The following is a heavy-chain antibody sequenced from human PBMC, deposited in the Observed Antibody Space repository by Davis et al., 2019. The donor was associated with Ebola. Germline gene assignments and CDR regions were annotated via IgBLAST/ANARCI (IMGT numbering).Heavy chain of an antibody. CDR3: AKDPMVRRTKGVY. CDR1: GFTFSTYS. J-gene: IGHJ4*02. D-gene: IGHD3-10*01. Sequence: PGGSLRLSCAASGFTFSTYSMSWVRQAPGKGLEWVSSISSDSDYIYYADSAKGRFTISRDNAKNSLYLQMNSLRAEDTAVYYCAKDPMVRRTKGVYWGQGTLVTVSS. V-gene: IGHV3-21*04. CDR2: ISSDSDYI.